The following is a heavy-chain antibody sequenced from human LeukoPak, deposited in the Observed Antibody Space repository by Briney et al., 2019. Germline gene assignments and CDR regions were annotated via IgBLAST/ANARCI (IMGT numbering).Heavy chain of an antibody. D-gene: IGHD1-14*01. CDR3: AKDGGNRAELAFDI. J-gene: IGHJ3*02. CDR2: ISGSGGST. V-gene: IGHV3-23*01. CDR1: GFTFSSYA. Sequence: PGGSLRLSCAASGFTFSSYAMSWVGQAPGKGLEWVSAISGSGGSTYYADSVKRRFTISRDNSKNTLCLQMNSLRAEDTAVYYCAKDGGNRAELAFDIWGQGTMVTVSS.